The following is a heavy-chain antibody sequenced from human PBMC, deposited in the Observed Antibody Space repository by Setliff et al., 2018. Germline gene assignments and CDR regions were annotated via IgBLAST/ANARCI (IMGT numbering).Heavy chain of an antibody. V-gene: IGHV5-51*01. Sequence: GESLTISCKASGYSFTNFWIGWVRQMPGKGLEWMGLISPGDSDTRYSPSFEGQVTISADKSINTAYLQWRSLKASDTAMYYCARRGYNYGSGFEYWGQGTLVTVSS. CDR3: ARRGYNYGSGFEY. J-gene: IGHJ4*02. D-gene: IGHD3-10*01. CDR1: GYSFTNFW. CDR2: ISPGDSDT.